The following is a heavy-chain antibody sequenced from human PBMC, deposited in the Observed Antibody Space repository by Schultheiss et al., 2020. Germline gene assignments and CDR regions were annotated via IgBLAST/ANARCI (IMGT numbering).Heavy chain of an antibody. D-gene: IGHD2-15*01. CDR2: IWYDGSNK. V-gene: IGHV3-33*01. Sequence: WGSLRLSCAASGFTFSSYVMHWVRQAPGKGLEWVAVIWYDGSNKYYADSVKGRFTISRDNSKNTLYLQMNSLRAEDTAVYYCARMSSGGSEPIFELWFDPWGQGTLVTVSS. J-gene: IGHJ5*02. CDR1: GFTFSSYV. CDR3: ARMSSGGSEPIFELWFDP.